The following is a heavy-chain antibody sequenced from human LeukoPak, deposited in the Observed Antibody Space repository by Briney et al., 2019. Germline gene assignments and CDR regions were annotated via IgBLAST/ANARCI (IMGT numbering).Heavy chain of an antibody. D-gene: IGHD2-15*01. CDR3: ARDLPAGSGYCSGGSCG. CDR1: GYAFTGYY. V-gene: IGHV1-2*06. CDR2: INPNSGGT. Sequence: ASVKVSCKASGYAFTGYYMHWVRQAPGQGLEWMGRINPNSGGTNYAQKFQGRVTMTRDTSISTAYMELSRLRSDDTAVYYCARDLPAGSGYCSGGSCGGGQGTLVTVSS. J-gene: IGHJ4*02.